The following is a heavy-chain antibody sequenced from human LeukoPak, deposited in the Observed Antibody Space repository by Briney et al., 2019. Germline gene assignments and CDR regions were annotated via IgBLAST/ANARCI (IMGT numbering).Heavy chain of an antibody. Sequence: SQTLSLTCAISGDTVSSKSAAWNWIRQSPSRGLEWLGRTFYRSKWKNDYAASVRSRITINPGTSKNQFSLQLNSVTPEDTAIYYCARTNSGYVDYWGQGTQVTVSS. J-gene: IGHJ4*02. CDR2: TFYRSKWKN. CDR3: ARTNSGYVDY. D-gene: IGHD6-19*01. CDR1: GDTVSSKSAA. V-gene: IGHV6-1*01.